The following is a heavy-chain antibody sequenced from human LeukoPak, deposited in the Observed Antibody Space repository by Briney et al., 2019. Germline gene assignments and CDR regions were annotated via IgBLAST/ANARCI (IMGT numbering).Heavy chain of an antibody. CDR1: GDSISSGTYY. Sequence: PSETLSPTCTVFGDSISSGTYYWRWIRQPAGKGLEWIGRIYTSGNTNYNPSLKSRVTMSVDTSKNQFSLKLSSVTAADTAVYYCARDFNGSYYTYSLHYWGRGTLVTVSS. J-gene: IGHJ4*02. CDR3: ARDFNGSYYTYSLHY. D-gene: IGHD1-26*01. CDR2: IYTSGNT. V-gene: IGHV4-61*02.